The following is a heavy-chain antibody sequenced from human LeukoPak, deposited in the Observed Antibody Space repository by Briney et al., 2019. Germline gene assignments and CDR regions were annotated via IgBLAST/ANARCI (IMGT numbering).Heavy chain of an antibody. D-gene: IGHD3-22*01. CDR2: IRYDGSNK. J-gene: IGHJ4*02. CDR1: GFTFSSDG. V-gene: IGHV3-30*02. CDR3: AKAYYYDSSGYSNDY. Sequence: GSLRLSCAASGFTFSSDGMHWVRQAPGKGLEWVAFIRYDGSNKYYADSVKGRFTISRDNSKNTLYLQMNSLRAEHTAVYYCAKAYYYDSSGYSNDYWGQGTLVTVPS.